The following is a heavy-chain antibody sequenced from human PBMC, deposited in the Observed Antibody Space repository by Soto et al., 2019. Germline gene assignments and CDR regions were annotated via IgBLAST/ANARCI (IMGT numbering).Heavy chain of an antibody. J-gene: IGHJ3*02. V-gene: IGHV1-18*01. D-gene: IGHD1-1*01. CDR1: GYTFTSYG. CDR3: YKTDGHDAFDI. CDR2: ISAYNGNT. Sequence: AASVKVSCKASGYTFTSYGISWVRQTPGQGLEWMGWISAYNGNTNYAQKLQGRVTMTTDTSTSTAYMELRSLRSDDTAVYYCYKTDGHDAFDIWGQGTMVTVSS.